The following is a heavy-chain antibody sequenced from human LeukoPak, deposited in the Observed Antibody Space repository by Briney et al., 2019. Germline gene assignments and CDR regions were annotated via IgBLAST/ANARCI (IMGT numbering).Heavy chain of an antibody. D-gene: IGHD3-16*01. Sequence: GGSLRLSCAASGFTFSDYWMNWVRQAPGQGLEWVANINQDASVSHYIDSVKGRFTISRDNAKNSLFLQMNRLRAEDTALYYCARKVGDYWGQGTLVTVSS. V-gene: IGHV3-7*01. CDR3: ARKVGDY. CDR2: INQDASVS. J-gene: IGHJ4*02. CDR1: GFTFSDYW.